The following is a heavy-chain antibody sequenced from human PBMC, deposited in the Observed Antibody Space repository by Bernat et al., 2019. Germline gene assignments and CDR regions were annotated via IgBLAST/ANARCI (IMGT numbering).Heavy chain of an antibody. D-gene: IGHD2-8*01. V-gene: IGHV3-30*03. J-gene: IGHJ4*02. CDR1: GYTFSSYG. CDR3: ARALVLMVYDIDY. Sequence: QVQLVESGGGVVQLGRSLRLSCAASGYTFSSYGMHWVRQAPGKGLEWVAIISYDGSNKYYADSVKGRFTISRDNSKNTLYLQMNSLRAEDTAVYYCARALVLMVYDIDYWGQGTLVTVSS. CDR2: ISYDGSNK.